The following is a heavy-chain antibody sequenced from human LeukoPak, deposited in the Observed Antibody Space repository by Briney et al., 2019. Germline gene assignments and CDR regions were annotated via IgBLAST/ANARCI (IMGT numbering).Heavy chain of an antibody. CDR1: GFTFSSYE. J-gene: IGHJ4*02. V-gene: IGHV3-48*03. D-gene: IGHD3-3*01. Sequence: GGSLRLSCAASGFTFSSYEMNWVRQAPGKGLKWVSYISSSGSTIYYADSVKGRFTISRDNAKNSLYLQMNSLRAEDTAVYYCASRYYDFWSGSLPDPYFDYWGQGTLVTVSA. CDR2: ISSSGSTI. CDR3: ASRYYDFWSGSLPDPYFDY.